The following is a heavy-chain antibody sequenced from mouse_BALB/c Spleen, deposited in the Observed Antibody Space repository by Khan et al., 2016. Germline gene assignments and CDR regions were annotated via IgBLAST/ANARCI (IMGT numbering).Heavy chain of an antibody. V-gene: IGHV3-8*02. CDR3: ATYDGYYIDY. CDR2: ISYSGST. CDR1: VDSITSGY. D-gene: IGHD2-14*01. J-gene: IGHJ2*01. Sequence: EVQLQESGPSLVKPSQTLSLTCSVTVDSITSGYWHWIRQFPGNKLEYIGYISYSGSTYYNPSLKSRISITPDTTKNQSYLQLNSVTTEDTATYYCATYDGYYIDYWGQGTTLTVSS.